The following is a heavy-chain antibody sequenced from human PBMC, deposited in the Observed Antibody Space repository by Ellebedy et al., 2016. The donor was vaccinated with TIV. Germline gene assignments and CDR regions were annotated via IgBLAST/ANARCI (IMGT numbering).Heavy chain of an antibody. CDR3: ARDAVQRYFYGVGV. CDR1: GFTFSSYS. Sequence: GGSLRLSCAASGFTFSSYSMNWVRQAPGKGLEWVSSISSSSSYIYYADSVKGRFTISRDNAKNSLYLQMNSLRGEDSAVYYCARDAVQRYFYGVGVWGQGTTVTVSS. V-gene: IGHV3-21*01. J-gene: IGHJ6*02. CDR2: ISSSSSYI. D-gene: IGHD1-1*01.